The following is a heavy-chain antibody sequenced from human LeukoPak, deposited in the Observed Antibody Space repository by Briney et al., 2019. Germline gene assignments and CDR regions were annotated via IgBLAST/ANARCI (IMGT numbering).Heavy chain of an antibody. J-gene: IGHJ6*02. D-gene: IGHD4-17*01. CDR1: GGTFSSYA. Sequence: ASVKVSCKASGGTFSSYAISWVRQAPGQGLEWMGGLIPIFGTSNYAQKFQGRVTITADESTSTAYMELSSLRSEDTAVYYCASSLGDYGHYYYGMDVWGQGTTVTVSS. V-gene: IGHV1-69*13. CDR3: ASSLGDYGHYYYGMDV. CDR2: LIPIFGTS.